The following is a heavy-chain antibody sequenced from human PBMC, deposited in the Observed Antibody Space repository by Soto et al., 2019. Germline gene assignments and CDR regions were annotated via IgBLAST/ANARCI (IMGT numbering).Heavy chain of an antibody. CDR1: GVTVSTKY. Sequence: GGSLRLSCAASGVTVSTKYMSWVRQSPGKGLEWVSVIYSGGSTFYADSVRGRFTISRDNSKNTVNLQMNSLRAEDTAVYYCATDPGAAYYCAQGTLVPVSS. CDR2: IYSGGST. J-gene: IGHJ4*02. V-gene: IGHV3-66*01. D-gene: IGHD7-27*01. CDR3: ATDPGAAYY.